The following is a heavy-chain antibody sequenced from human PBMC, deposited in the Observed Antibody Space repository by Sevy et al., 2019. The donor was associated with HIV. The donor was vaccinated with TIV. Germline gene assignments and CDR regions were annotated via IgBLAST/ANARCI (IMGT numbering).Heavy chain of an antibody. CDR1: AFMFSSHG. Sequence: GGSLRLSCAASAFMFSSHGMHWVRQAPGRGLEWVSSIGGSGGSTHYADSVKGRFTISRDNSKNTLYLQMNSLRAEDTAVYYCATDRISDWFFDSWGQGTLVTVSS. CDR3: ATDRISDWFFDS. CDR2: IGGSGGST. V-gene: IGHV3-23*01. D-gene: IGHD3-9*01. J-gene: IGHJ4*02.